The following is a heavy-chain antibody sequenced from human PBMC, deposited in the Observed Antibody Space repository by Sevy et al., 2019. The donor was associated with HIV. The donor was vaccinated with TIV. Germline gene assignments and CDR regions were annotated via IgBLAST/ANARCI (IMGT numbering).Heavy chain of an antibody. CDR2: IWHDGSNK. CDR1: GFTFNFHG. D-gene: IGHD4-4*01. CDR3: ARETDNSARWLDP. Sequence: GGSLRLSCAASGFTFNFHGMHWVRQAPGKGLEWVAFIWHDGSNKYMADSVKGRFTISRDNSKNTLFLQMNSLTVEDTAVYYGARETDNSARWLDPWGREPWSPSPQ. J-gene: IGHJ5*02. V-gene: IGHV3-30*02.